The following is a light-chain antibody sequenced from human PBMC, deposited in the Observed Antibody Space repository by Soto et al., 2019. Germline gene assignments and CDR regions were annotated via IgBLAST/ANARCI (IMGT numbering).Light chain of an antibody. Sequence: IVMTQSPDTLSVSHGERATLSCRASQSVSSNLAWYQQKPGQAPRLLIYGASTRATGIPARFSGSGSGTEFTLTISSLQSEDFAVYYCQQDNNWPRTFGQGTKVDI. CDR2: GAS. J-gene: IGKJ1*01. V-gene: IGKV3-15*01. CDR3: QQDNNWPRT. CDR1: QSVSSN.